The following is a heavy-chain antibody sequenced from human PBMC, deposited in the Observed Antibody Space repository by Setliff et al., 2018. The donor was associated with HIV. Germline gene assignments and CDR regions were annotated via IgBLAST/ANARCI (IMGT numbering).Heavy chain of an antibody. V-gene: IGHV3-7*03. CDR3: ARRYGGGSCFDY. D-gene: IGHD2-15*01. J-gene: IGHJ4*02. CDR2: IKQDGSEK. CDR1: GFSFGSYW. Sequence: GGSLRLSCVASGFSFGSYWMSWVRQAPGKGLEWVANIKQDGSEKYYVDSVKGRFTISRDNAKNSLYLQMNSLRAEDTAVYYCARRYGGGSCFDYWGQGTLVTVSS.